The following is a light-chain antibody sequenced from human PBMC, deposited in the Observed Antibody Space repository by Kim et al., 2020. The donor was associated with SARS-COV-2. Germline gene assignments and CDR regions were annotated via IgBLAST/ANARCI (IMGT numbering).Light chain of an antibody. CDR3: QQYNNWPPNT. V-gene: IGKV3-15*01. Sequence: VSPGDRATLSCGSSQSISNILAWDQQTPGQAPRLLIYGVSTRATDIPARFSGSGSRTDFTLTISSLQSEDFAVYYCQQYNNWPPNTFGQGTKLEI. CDR2: GVS. CDR1: QSISNI. J-gene: IGKJ2*01.